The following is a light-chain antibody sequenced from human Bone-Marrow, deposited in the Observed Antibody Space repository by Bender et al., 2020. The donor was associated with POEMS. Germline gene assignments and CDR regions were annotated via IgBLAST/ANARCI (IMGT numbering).Light chain of an antibody. J-gene: IGLJ2*01. CDR2: LNSDGSH. Sequence: QLVLTQSPSASASLGASVRLTCTLSSGHSTYAIAWHQQQPEKGPRYLMKLNSDGSHSKGDEIPDRFSGSSSGADRYLTISSLQSEDEADYYCQTWGTDMVFGGGTKLTVL. CDR3: QTWGTDMV. V-gene: IGLV4-69*01. CDR1: SGHSTYA.